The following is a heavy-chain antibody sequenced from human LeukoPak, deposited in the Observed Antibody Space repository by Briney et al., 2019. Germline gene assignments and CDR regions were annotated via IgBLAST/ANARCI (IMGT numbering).Heavy chain of an antibody. CDR2: ISYDGSNK. V-gene: IGHV3-30-3*01. CDR1: GFTFSSYA. Sequence: GGSLRLSRAASGFTFSSYAMHWVRQAPGKGLEWVAVISYDGSNKYYADSVKGRFTISRDNAKNSLYLQMNSLRAEDTAVYYCARGPYYDFWSGYYTLYDYWGQGTLVTVSS. J-gene: IGHJ4*02. CDR3: ARGPYYDFWSGYYTLYDY. D-gene: IGHD3-3*01.